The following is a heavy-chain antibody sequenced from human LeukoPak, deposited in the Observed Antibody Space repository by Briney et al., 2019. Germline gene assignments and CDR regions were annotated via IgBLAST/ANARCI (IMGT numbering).Heavy chain of an antibody. V-gene: IGHV3-9*01. D-gene: IGHD6-19*01. Sequence: GGSLRLSCAASGFTFDDYAMHWVRQAPGKGLEWVSGISWNSGSIGYADSVKGRFTISRDNSNNTLYLQMNALRAEDTAVYYCAKEYGSGWYDWGQGTLVTVSS. J-gene: IGHJ4*02. CDR3: AKEYGSGWYD. CDR2: ISWNSGSI. CDR1: GFTFDDYA.